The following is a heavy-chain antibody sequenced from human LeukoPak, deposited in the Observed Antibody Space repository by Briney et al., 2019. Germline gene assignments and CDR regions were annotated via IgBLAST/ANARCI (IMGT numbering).Heavy chain of an antibody. J-gene: IGHJ4*02. Sequence: GGSLRLSCAASGFTFSGYGMHRVRQAPGRRLEWVAFISYDGSNRYYADSVKGRFTISRDNSKTTLFLLMNSLRAEDTAVYYCAKKDYGDYFDYWGQGTLVTVSS. V-gene: IGHV3-30*18. D-gene: IGHD4-17*01. CDR3: AKKDYGDYFDY. CDR2: ISYDGSNR. CDR1: GFTFSGYG.